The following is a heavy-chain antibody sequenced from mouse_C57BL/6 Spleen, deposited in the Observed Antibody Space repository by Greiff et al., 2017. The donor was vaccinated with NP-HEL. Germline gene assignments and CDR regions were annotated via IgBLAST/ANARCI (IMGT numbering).Heavy chain of an antibody. Sequence: QVQLQQPGAELVKPGASVKLSCKASGYTFTSYWMHWVTQRPGQGLEWIGMLHPNSGSTNYNEKFKSKATLTVDKSSSTAYMQLSSLTSEDSAVYYCAREITTVVAKETDYWGQGTTLTVSS. CDR3: AREITTVVAKETDY. CDR2: LHPNSGST. V-gene: IGHV1-64*01. J-gene: IGHJ2*01. CDR1: GYTFTSYW. D-gene: IGHD1-1*01.